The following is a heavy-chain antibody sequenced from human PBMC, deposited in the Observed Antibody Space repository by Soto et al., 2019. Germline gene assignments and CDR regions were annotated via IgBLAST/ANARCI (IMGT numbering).Heavy chain of an antibody. J-gene: IGHJ4*02. CDR3: ARVKGSGWYDY. CDR1: GFTFSSYD. D-gene: IGHD6-19*01. V-gene: IGHV3-13*01. CDR2: IGTAGDT. Sequence: EVQLVESGGGLVQPGGSLRLSCAASGFTFSSYDMHWVRQATGKGLEWVSAIGTAGDTYYPGSVKGRFTISRENAETSLYLQMNSLRAGDTAVYYCARVKGSGWYDYWGQGTLVTVSS.